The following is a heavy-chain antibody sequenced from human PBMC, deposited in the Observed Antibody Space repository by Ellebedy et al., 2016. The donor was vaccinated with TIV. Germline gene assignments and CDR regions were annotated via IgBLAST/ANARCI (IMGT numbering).Heavy chain of an antibody. J-gene: IGHJ6*02. CDR1: GYSFTSYW. D-gene: IGHD3-10*01. Sequence: GESLKISCKGSGYSFTSYWISWVRQMPGKGLEWMGRIDPSDSYTNYSPSFQGHVTISADKSISTAYLQWSSLKASDTAMYYCARHGGGSGSYWSYYYGMDVWGQGTTVTVSS. V-gene: IGHV5-10-1*01. CDR2: IDPSDSYT. CDR3: ARHGGGSGSYWSYYYGMDV.